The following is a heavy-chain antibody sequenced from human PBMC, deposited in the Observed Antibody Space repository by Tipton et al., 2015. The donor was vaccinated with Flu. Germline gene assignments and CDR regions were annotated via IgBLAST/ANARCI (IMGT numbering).Heavy chain of an antibody. J-gene: IGHJ5*02. V-gene: IGHV3-30*02. CDR1: GFMFSGYG. Sequence: SLRLSCAASGFMFSGYGMHWVRQAPGKGLEWVAFIRHDESDKYYADSVKGRFTISRDNSKNALYLAINSLRTEDTAVYYCVAEEGTWGQGTLVAVAS. CDR2: IRHDESDK. CDR3: VAEEGT.